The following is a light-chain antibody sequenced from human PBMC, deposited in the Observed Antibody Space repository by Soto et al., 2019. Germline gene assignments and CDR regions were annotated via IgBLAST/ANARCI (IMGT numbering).Light chain of an antibody. CDR1: ENVYINS. J-gene: IGKJ3*01. V-gene: IGKV3-20*01. Sequence: EIVLTQSPGTLSLSPGEGATLSCRASENVYINSLAWYQQKPGQPPRLLIYGAATRASAVPDRFSGSGSGADFTLTITGLEPEDFAVYYCQQYSTSPLTFGPGTRVD. CDR2: GAA. CDR3: QQYSTSPLT.